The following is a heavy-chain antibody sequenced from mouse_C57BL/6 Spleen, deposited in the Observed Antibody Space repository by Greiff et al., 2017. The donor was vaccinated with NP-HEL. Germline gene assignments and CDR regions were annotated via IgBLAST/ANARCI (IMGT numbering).Heavy chain of an antibody. D-gene: IGHD5-1*01. CDR3: ARYHYAMDY. CDR2: INPYNGDT. Sequence: EVKLMESGPELVKPGDSVKISCKASGYSFTGYFMNWVMQSHGKSLEWIGRINPYNGDTFYNQKFKGKATLTVDKSSSTAHMELRSLTSEDSAVYYCARYHYAMDYWGQGTSVTVSS. V-gene: IGHV1-20*01. J-gene: IGHJ4*01. CDR1: GYSFTGYF.